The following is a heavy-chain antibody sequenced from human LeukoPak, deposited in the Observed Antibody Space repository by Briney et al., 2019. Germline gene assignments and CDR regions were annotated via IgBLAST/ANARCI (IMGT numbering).Heavy chain of an antibody. Sequence: GGSLRLSCAASGFTFSSYWMHWVRQAPGKGLVWVSRINSDGSSTSYADSVKGRFTISRDNSKNTLYLQMNSLRAEDTAVYYCAKVGSGYYDSSGYSTDYWGQGTLVTVSS. CDR3: AKVGSGYYDSSGYSTDY. J-gene: IGHJ4*02. V-gene: IGHV3-74*01. CDR1: GFTFSSYW. D-gene: IGHD3-22*01. CDR2: INSDGSST.